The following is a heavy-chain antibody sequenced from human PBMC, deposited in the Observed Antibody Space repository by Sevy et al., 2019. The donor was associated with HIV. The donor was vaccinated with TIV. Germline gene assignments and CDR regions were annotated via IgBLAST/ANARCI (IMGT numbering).Heavy chain of an antibody. D-gene: IGHD2-21*01. V-gene: IGHV3-21*01. J-gene: IGHJ4*02. Sequence: GESLKISCAASGVTFSSYSMNWVRQAPGKGPEWVSSISSSSTYTYYADSVKGRFTISRDNAKNSLYLQMNSLRAEDTAVYYCSTSGNCGGDCYSLSSYYFDYWGQGTLLTVSS. CDR1: GVTFSSYS. CDR3: STSGNCGGDCYSLSSYYFDY. CDR2: ISSSSTYT.